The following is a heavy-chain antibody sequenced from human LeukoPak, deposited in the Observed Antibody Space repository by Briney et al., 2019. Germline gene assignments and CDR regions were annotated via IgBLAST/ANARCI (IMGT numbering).Heavy chain of an antibody. Sequence: PGGSLRLSCAASGFSFSSDWLSWVRQAPGTGLEWVSAISGSGGSTYYADSAKGRFTISRDNSKNTLYLQMNSLRVKDTAVYYCAKGWGYYYYGMDVWGQGTMVTVSS. CDR3: AKGWGYYYYGMDV. D-gene: IGHD7-27*01. V-gene: IGHV3-23*01. J-gene: IGHJ6*02. CDR1: GFSFSSDW. CDR2: ISGSGGST.